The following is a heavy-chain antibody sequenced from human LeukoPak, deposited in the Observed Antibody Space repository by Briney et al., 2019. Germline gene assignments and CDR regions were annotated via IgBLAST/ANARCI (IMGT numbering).Heavy chain of an antibody. D-gene: IGHD3-22*01. Sequence: SQTLSLTCTVSGFSISSGDYYWSWIRQPPGKGLEWIGYIYYSGSTYYNPSLKSRVTISVDTSKNQFSLKLSSVTAADTAVYYCARELISYGTYYYDSSGLNYWGQGTLVTVSS. J-gene: IGHJ4*02. CDR1: GFSISSGDYY. V-gene: IGHV4-30-4*08. CDR3: ARELISYGTYYYDSSGLNY. CDR2: IYYSGST.